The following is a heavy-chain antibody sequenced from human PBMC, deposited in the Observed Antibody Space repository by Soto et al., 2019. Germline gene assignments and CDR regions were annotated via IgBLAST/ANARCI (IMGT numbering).Heavy chain of an antibody. CDR1: GFTFSSYA. Sequence: QVQLVESGGGVVQPGRSLRLSCAASGFTFSSYAMHWVRQAPGKGLEWVAVISYDGSNKYYADSVKGRFTISRDNSKNTLYLQMNSLRAEDTAVYYCARGRDGYNYVYFDYWGQGTLVTVSS. CDR3: ARGRDGYNYVYFDY. J-gene: IGHJ4*02. V-gene: IGHV3-30-3*01. D-gene: IGHD5-12*01. CDR2: ISYDGSNK.